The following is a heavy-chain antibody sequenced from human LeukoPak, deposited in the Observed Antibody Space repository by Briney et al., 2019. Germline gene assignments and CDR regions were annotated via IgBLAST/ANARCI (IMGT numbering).Heavy chain of an antibody. D-gene: IGHD4-17*01. V-gene: IGHV3-23*01. CDR3: AKDDRTYGDFSGFDY. CDR2: ITGSGGGT. CDR1: GFTFSSYE. J-gene: IGHJ4*02. Sequence: PGGSLRLSCAASGFTFSSYEMNWVRQAPGKGLEWVSAITGSGGGTYYADSVKGRFTISRDNSKNTLYLQMNSLRAEDTAVYYCAKDDRTYGDFSGFDYWGQGTLVTVSS.